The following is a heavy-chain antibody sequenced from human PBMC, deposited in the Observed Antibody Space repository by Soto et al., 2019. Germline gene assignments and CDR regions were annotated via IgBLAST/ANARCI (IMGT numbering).Heavy chain of an antibody. D-gene: IGHD4-17*01. J-gene: IGHJ4*02. CDR1: GYTFPSFV. CDR2: ISPESDKA. Sequence: VQLVQSGAEVKKPGASVRVSCTASGYTFPSFVLSWVRQAPGQGPAWMGWISPESDKATYAHKFQGRITMTTDTSTTTAYMDLRSLRSDDAAVYYCTSDLFFISPSTVTTDAYWGQGTLVSVS. CDR3: TSDLFFISPSTVTTDAY. V-gene: IGHV1-18*01.